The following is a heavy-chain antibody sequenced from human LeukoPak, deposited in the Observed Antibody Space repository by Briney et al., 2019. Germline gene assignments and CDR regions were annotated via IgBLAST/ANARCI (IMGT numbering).Heavy chain of an antibody. J-gene: IGHJ6*03. CDR3: AREIAAAGTPHRKRYYYYYYMDV. CDR1: GGSISSSSYY. D-gene: IGHD6-13*01. CDR2: IYYSGST. Sequence: PSGTLSLTCTVSGGSISSSSYYWGWIRQPPGKGLEWIGSIYYSGSTYYNPSLKSRVTISVDTSKNQFSLKLSSVTAADTAVYYCAREIAAAGTPHRKRYYYYYYMDVWGKGTTVTISS. V-gene: IGHV4-39*07.